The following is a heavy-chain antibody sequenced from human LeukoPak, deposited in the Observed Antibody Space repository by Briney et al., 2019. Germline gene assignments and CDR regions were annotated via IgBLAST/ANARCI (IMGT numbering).Heavy chain of an antibody. CDR3: VRQADGGSYYDY. V-gene: IGHV5-51*01. J-gene: IGHJ4*02. Sequence: GESLKISCKASGYRFNTYWIGWVRRTPEKGLEWIGIVYPANSDTRYSPSFRGQVTISADMSITTAYLQWGGLKASDTAIYYCVRQADGGSYYDYWGQGTLVTVSS. CDR1: GYRFNTYW. D-gene: IGHD6-25*01. CDR2: VYPANSDT.